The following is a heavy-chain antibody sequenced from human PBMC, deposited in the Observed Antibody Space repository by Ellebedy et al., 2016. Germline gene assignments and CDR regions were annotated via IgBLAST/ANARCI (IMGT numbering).Heavy chain of an antibody. D-gene: IGHD5-24*01. Sequence: GESLKISCAASGFTFSSYSMNWVRQAPGKGLEWVSYISSSSSTIYYADSVKGRFTISRDNAKNSLYLQMNSLRTEDTAVIYCAGGWLQTWGQGTLVTVSS. J-gene: IGHJ5*02. CDR3: AGGWLQT. V-gene: IGHV3-48*04. CDR1: GFTFSSYS. CDR2: ISSSSSTI.